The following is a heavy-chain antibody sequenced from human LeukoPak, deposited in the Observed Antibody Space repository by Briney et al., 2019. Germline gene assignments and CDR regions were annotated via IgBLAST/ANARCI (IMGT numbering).Heavy chain of an antibody. CDR1: GYTFSSYG. Sequence: ASVKASCKASGYTFSSYGISWVRQAPGQGLEWLGWVSAYNGKATHLKNLQGRVTMTTDTSTTTAYMELRNLSTYDTAVYYCARDDYYGMDVWGQGTTIIVSS. CDR2: VSAYNGKA. V-gene: IGHV1-18*01. J-gene: IGHJ6*02. CDR3: ARDDYYGMDV.